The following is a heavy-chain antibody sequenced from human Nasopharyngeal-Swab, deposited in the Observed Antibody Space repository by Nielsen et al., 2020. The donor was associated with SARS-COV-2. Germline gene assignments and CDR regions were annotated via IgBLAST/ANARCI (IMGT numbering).Heavy chain of an antibody. Sequence: GESLKISCAASGFTFSSYSMNWVRQAPGKGLEWVAYISSSSSTIYYADSVKGRFTISRDNARNSLYLQMNSLRAEDTAVYYCARDRGSIAARRENWFDPWGQGTLVTVSS. CDR3: ARDRGSIAARRENWFDP. D-gene: IGHD6-6*01. CDR1: GFTFSSYS. J-gene: IGHJ5*02. CDR2: ISSSSSTI. V-gene: IGHV3-48*01.